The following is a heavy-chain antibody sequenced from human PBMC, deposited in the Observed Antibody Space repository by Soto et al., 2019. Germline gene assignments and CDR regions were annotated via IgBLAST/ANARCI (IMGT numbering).Heavy chain of an antibody. CDR1: GFTFDDFG. J-gene: IGHJ4*02. CDR3: AKEMFPRTVLDSSSPWGDY. Sequence: QVQLVESGGGVVQPGTSLKLSCAASGFTFDDFGFHWVRQAPGKGLEWVATLSYDGSHEYYADSVKGRFTISRDNSKITLYLQMNRLKTEDTAMYYCAKEMFPRTVLDSSSPWGDYWGQGTLVTVSS. CDR2: LSYDGSHE. V-gene: IGHV3-30*18. D-gene: IGHD3-22*01.